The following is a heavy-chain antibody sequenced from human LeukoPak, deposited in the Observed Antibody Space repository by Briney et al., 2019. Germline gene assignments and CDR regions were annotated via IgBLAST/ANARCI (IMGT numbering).Heavy chain of an antibody. J-gene: IGHJ6*04. CDR3: AELGITMIGGV. Sequence: GGSLRLSCAVSGFTVSGNYMSWIRQGPGKGLEWVSLIYSDDTTLYADSVKGRFTISRDNAKNSLYLQMNSLRAEDTAVYYCAELGITMIGGVWGKGTTVTISS. CDR1: GFTVSGNY. V-gene: IGHV3-53*01. D-gene: IGHD3-10*02. CDR2: IYSDDTT.